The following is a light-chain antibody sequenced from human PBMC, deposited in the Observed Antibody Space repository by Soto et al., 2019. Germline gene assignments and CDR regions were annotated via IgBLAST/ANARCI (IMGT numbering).Light chain of an antibody. CDR1: QSVSSN. V-gene: IGKV3-15*01. Sequence: EIVMTQSPATLSVSPGDRATISCLASQSVSSNLAWYQQKPGQAPRLLIYGASTRATGIPARFSGSGSGTEFTLTISSLQSEDFAVYYCQQYNNWPQTFGQGTKVDIK. CDR2: GAS. J-gene: IGKJ1*01. CDR3: QQYNNWPQT.